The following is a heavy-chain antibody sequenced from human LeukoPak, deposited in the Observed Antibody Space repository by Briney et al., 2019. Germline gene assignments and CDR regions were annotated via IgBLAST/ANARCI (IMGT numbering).Heavy chain of an antibody. CDR3: AKGLITPVGNWFDP. D-gene: IGHD4-23*01. J-gene: IGHJ5*02. Sequence: GGSLRLSCAASGFIFNNYAMNWVRQAPGKGLEWVSGISGSGGSTYYADSVKGRFTISRDNTKNTLHLQMNSLRAEDTAVYYCAKGLITPVGNWFDPWGQGTLVTVSS. CDR1: GFIFNNYA. V-gene: IGHV3-23*01. CDR2: ISGSGGST.